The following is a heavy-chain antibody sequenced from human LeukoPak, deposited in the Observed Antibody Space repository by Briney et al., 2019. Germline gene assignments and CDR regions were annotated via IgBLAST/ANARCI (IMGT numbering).Heavy chain of an antibody. J-gene: IGHJ4*02. D-gene: IGHD3-22*01. CDR1: GFTFSSYE. Sequence: GGSLRLSCAASGFTFSSYEMNWVRQAPGKGLEWVSYISSSGSTIYYADSVKGRFTIPRDNAKNSLYLQMNSLRAEDTAVYYCASIGSSGYYRPFDYWGQGTLVTVSP. V-gene: IGHV3-48*03. CDR3: ASIGSSGYYRPFDY. CDR2: ISSSGSTI.